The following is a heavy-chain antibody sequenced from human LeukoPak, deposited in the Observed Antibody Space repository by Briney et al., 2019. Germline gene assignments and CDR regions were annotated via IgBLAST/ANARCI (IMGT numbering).Heavy chain of an antibody. D-gene: IGHD3-10*01. J-gene: IGHJ3*02. CDR1: GGSISSYY. CDR3: ARDLYYYGSGSLLGDAFDI. Sequence: PSETLSLTCTVYGGSISSYYWSWLRQPAGKGLEWIGRIYTSGSTNYNPSLKSRVTMSVDTSKNQFSLKLSSVTAADTAVYYCARDLYYYGSGSLLGDAFDIWGQGTMVTVSS. V-gene: IGHV4-4*07. CDR2: IYTSGST.